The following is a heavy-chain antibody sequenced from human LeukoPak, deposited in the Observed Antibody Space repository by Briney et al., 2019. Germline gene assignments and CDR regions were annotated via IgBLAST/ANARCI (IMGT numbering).Heavy chain of an antibody. CDR3: ARDLDIVVVPAAPFHY. J-gene: IGHJ4*02. V-gene: IGHV1-18*01. Sequence: GASVKVSCKASGYTFTSYGISWVRQAPGQGLEWMGCISPYNGNTNYAQELQGRVTMTTDTSTSTAYMELRSLRSDDTAVYYCARDLDIVVVPAAPFHYWGQGTLVTVSS. CDR2: ISPYNGNT. D-gene: IGHD2-2*03. CDR1: GYTFTSYG.